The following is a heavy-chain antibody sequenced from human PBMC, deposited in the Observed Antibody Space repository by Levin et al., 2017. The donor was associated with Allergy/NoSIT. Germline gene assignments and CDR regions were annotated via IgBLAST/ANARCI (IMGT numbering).Heavy chain of an antibody. J-gene: IGHJ4*02. CDR3: AKFGSDAGQYKGVDS. D-gene: IGHD6-19*01. CDR2: VTPGGDTK. Sequence: SCAASGFTFSDYAMNYFRQAPGKGLEWVSTVTPGGDTKQYSNFAKGRFAMSRDNSKGTVSLEMSGLTDEDTAMYFCAKFGSDAGQYKGVDSWGQGTLVTVSS. CDR1: GFTFSDYA. V-gene: IGHV3-23*01.